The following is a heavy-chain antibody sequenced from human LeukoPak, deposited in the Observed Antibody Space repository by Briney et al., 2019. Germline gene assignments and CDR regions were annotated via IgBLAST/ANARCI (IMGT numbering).Heavy chain of an antibody. D-gene: IGHD6-19*01. CDR1: GFTFSSYA. J-gene: IGHJ6*02. CDR3: ARDRARSSGWQAPGDGMDV. V-gene: IGHV3-23*01. Sequence: PGGSLRLSCAASGFTFSSYAMSWVRQAPGKGLEWVSAISGSGGSTYYADSVKGRFTISRDNSKDTLYLQMNSLRAEDTAVYYCARDRARSSGWQAPGDGMDVWGQGTTVTVSS. CDR2: ISGSGGST.